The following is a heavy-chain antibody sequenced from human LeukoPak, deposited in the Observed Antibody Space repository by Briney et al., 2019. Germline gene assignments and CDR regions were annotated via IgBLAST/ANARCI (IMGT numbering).Heavy chain of an antibody. Sequence: GGSLRLSCAASGFTYSHFGMHWVRQAPGKGLEWVAVIWSDGSEKYYGDAVKGRFTISRDNSRNTLYLQMNNSRDDDTAVYFCAKDAQRGFDYSNSLEYWGQGTLVIVSS. D-gene: IGHD4-11*01. V-gene: IGHV3-33*06. CDR3: AKDAQRGFDYSNSLEY. CDR2: IWSDGSEK. CDR1: GFTYSHFG. J-gene: IGHJ4*02.